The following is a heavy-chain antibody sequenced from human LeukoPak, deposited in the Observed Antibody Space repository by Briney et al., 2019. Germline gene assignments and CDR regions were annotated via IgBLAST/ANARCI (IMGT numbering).Heavy chain of an antibody. Sequence: SQTLSLTRTVSGGSISSGGYYWSWIRQHPGKGLEWIGYIYYSGSTYYNPSLKSRVTISVDTSKNQFSLKLSSVTAADTAVYYCARGGNYDFWSGYNIPYYFDYWGQGTLVTVSS. V-gene: IGHV4-31*03. CDR2: IYYSGST. CDR3: ARGGNYDFWSGYNIPYYFDY. CDR1: GGSISSGGYY. J-gene: IGHJ4*02. D-gene: IGHD3-3*01.